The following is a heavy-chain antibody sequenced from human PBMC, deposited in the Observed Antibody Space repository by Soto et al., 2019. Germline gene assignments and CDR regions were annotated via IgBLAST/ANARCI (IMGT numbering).Heavy chain of an antibody. Sequence: VASVKVSCKASGYTFTSYAMHWVRQAPGQRLEWMGWINAGNSNTKYSQKFQGRVTITRDTSASTAYMELSSLRSEDTAVYYCARDRSGYDILTGYYRWDAFDIWGQGTMVTVSS. CDR2: INAGNSNT. CDR3: ARDRSGYDILTGYYRWDAFDI. D-gene: IGHD3-9*01. CDR1: GYTFTSYA. J-gene: IGHJ3*02. V-gene: IGHV1-3*01.